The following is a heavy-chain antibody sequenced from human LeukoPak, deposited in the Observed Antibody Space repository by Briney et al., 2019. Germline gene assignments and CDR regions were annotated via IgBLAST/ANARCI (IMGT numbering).Heavy chain of an antibody. Sequence: VASVKVSCKASGYTFTSNYMHWVRQAPGQGLEWMGVINPSGVSTTYAQKFQGRVTVTRDTSTSTLELSSLRSEDTAVYYCASAYNWNDGLDYWGQGTLVTVCS. D-gene: IGHD1-20*01. CDR1: GYTFTSNY. J-gene: IGHJ4*02. CDR2: INPSGVST. V-gene: IGHV1-46*01. CDR3: ASAYNWNDGLDY.